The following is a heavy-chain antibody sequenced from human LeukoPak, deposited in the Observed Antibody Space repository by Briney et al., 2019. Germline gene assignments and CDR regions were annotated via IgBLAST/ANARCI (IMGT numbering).Heavy chain of an antibody. D-gene: IGHD3-22*01. V-gene: IGHV1-46*01. CDR1: GYIFTSYN. J-gene: IGHJ3*02. Sequence: ASVKVSCTASGYIFTSYNIYWVRQAPGQGLEWMGIINPSGGSTNYAQKFQGRVTMTRDTSISTAYMELSRLRSDDTAVYYCARGDYDSSGYAFDIWGQGTMVTVSS. CDR2: INPSGGST. CDR3: ARGDYDSSGYAFDI.